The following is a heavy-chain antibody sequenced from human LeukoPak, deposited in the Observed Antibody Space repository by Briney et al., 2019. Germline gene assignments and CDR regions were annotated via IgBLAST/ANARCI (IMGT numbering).Heavy chain of an antibody. CDR3: ARITYYYDSSGYYDGVPSNDY. Sequence: ASVKVSCKASGYTFTSYDINWVRQATGQGLEWMGWRNPNSGNTGYAQKFQGRVTMTRNTSISTAYMELSSLRSEDTAVYCCARITYYYDSSGYYDGVPSNDYWGEGTLVTVSS. CDR1: GYTFTSYD. D-gene: IGHD3-22*01. J-gene: IGHJ4*02. CDR2: RNPNSGNT. V-gene: IGHV1-8*01.